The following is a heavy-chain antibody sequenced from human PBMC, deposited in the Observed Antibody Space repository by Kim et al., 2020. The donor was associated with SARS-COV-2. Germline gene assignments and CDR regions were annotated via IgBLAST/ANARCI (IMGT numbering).Heavy chain of an antibody. Sequence: SETLSLTCTVSGGSISSYYWSWIRQPPGKGLEWIGYIYYSGSTNYNPSLKSRVTISADTSKNQFSLKLSSVTAADTAVYYCARGSVAGYYFDYWGQGTLVTVSS. J-gene: IGHJ4*02. V-gene: IGHV4-59*01. CDR2: IYYSGST. CDR1: GGSISSYY. D-gene: IGHD6-19*01. CDR3: ARGSVAGYYFDY.